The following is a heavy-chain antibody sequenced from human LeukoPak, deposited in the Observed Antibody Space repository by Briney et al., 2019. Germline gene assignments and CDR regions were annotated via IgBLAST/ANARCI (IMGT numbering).Heavy chain of an antibody. D-gene: IGHD2-2*01. V-gene: IGHV3-9*02. Sequence: GRSLRLSCVVSGFNSEDHAMHWVRQAPGKGLEWVSGISWNSGSIGYADSVKGRFTISRDNAKNSLYLQMNSLRAEDTALYYCAKAHYCSSTSCYGMDVWGQGTTVTVSS. CDR2: ISWNSGSI. CDR1: GFNSEDHA. J-gene: IGHJ6*02. CDR3: AKAHYCSSTSCYGMDV.